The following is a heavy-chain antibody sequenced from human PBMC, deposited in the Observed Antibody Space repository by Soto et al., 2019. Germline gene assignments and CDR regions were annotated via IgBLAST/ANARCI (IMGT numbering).Heavy chain of an antibody. D-gene: IGHD3-16*02. J-gene: IGHJ3*02. V-gene: IGHV4-31*03. CDR1: GGSISSGGYY. Sequence: QVQLQESGPGLVKPSQTLSLTCTVSGGSISSGGYYWSWIRQHPGKGLEWIGYIYYSGSTYYNPPLKSRVTISVDTSKNQFSLKLSSVTAADTAVYYCARGKYDYIWGSYRIHAFDIWGQGTMVTVSS. CDR2: IYYSGST. CDR3: ARGKYDYIWGSYRIHAFDI.